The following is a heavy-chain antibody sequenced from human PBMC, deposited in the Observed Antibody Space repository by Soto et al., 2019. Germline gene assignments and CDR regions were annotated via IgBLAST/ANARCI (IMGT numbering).Heavy chain of an antibody. J-gene: IGHJ4*02. CDR1: GFTFSRYS. V-gene: IGHV3-21*01. Sequence: GGSLRLCCAASGFTFSRYSMNWVRQAPGKGLEWVSSISSATNYIYYADSMKGRFTVSRDNAKNSVYLDMNSLSAEDTAVYYCARESEDLTSNFDYWGQGTLVTVSS. CDR2: ISSATNYI. CDR3: ARESEDLTSNFDY.